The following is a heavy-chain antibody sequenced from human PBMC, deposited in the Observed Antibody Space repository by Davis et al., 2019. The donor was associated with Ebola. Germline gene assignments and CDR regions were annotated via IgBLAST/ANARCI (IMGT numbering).Heavy chain of an antibody. CDR2: ISVTGART. CDR3: VKDGIGWLPSEY. CDR1: GFTFNNYY. J-gene: IGHJ4*02. Sequence: PGGSLRLSCAASGFTFNNYYLHWVRHSPGKGLERVSAISVTGARTFYADSVKGRFTISRDNSKNTLYLQMNSLTTEDTAVYYCVKDGIGWLPSEYWGQGALVTVSS. D-gene: IGHD6-19*01. V-gene: IGHV3-23*01.